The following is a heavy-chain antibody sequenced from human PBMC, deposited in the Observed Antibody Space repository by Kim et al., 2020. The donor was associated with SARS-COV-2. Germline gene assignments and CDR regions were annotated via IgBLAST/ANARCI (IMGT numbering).Heavy chain of an antibody. CDR1: GYSFTSYW. CDR3: ARRVTMVRGTHNWFDP. V-gene: IGHV5-10-1*01. CDR2: MDPSDSYT. Sequence: GESLKISCKGSGYSFTSYWISWVRQMPGKGLEWMGRMDPSDSYTNYSPSFQGHVTISADKSISTAYLQWSSLKASDTAMYYCARRVTMVRGTHNWFDPWGQGTLVTVSS. J-gene: IGHJ5*02. D-gene: IGHD3-10*01.